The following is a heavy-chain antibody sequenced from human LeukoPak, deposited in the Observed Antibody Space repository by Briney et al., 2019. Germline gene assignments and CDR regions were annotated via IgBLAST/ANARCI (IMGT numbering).Heavy chain of an antibody. J-gene: IGHJ6*03. CDR3: AKGGSYDSSGYYSGSYYYYMDV. CDR1: GVTFDDYA. CDR2: ISWNSGSI. Sequence: GGSLRLSCAASGVTFDDYAMHWVRQAPGKGLEWVSGISWNSGSIGYADSVKGRFTISRDNAKNSLYLQMNSLSAEDTALYYCAKGGSYDSSGYYSGSYYYYMDVWGKGTTVTISS. V-gene: IGHV3-9*01. D-gene: IGHD3-22*01.